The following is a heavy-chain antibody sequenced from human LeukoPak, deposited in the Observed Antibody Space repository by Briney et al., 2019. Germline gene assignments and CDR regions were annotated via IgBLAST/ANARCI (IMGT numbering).Heavy chain of an antibody. CDR2: VNPNSGDT. J-gene: IGHJ5*02. Sequence: ASVKVSCKTSGYSFNTYEINWVRQATGQGLEWMGWVNPNSGDTDYAQKLQGRLTMTRNTSIRTAYMELSGLRLDDTAVYYCSRGPRFDPWGQGTQVTVSS. V-gene: IGHV1-8*01. CDR1: GYSFNTYE. CDR3: SRGPRFDP.